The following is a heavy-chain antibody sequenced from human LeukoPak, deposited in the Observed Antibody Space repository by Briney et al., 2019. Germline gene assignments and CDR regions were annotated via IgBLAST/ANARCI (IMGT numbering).Heavy chain of an antibody. Sequence: ASVKVSCKASGYTFTSYDIKWVRQATGQGLAWRGRMNPTSGNTGHAKKFQGRVTMTRNTSISTPYMELSSLRSEDTAVYYCARGRPSVTDYWGQGTLVTVSS. CDR2: MNPTSGNT. CDR1: GYTFTSYD. V-gene: IGHV1-8*01. D-gene: IGHD4-11*01. J-gene: IGHJ4*02. CDR3: ARGRPSVTDY.